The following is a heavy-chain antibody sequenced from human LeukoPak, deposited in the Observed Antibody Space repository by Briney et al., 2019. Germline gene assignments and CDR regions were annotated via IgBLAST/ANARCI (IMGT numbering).Heavy chain of an antibody. CDR2: IYSTGST. D-gene: IGHD7-27*01. CDR1: GFIVSSNY. J-gene: IGHJ4*02. Sequence: PGGSLRLSRAASGFIVSSNYMSWVRPAPGKGLEWVSVIYSTGSTHYADSVKGRFTISRDNSKNTLFLQMNNLRAEDTAVYYCAREREDWGLAFDYWGQGALVTVSS. V-gene: IGHV3-53*01. CDR3: AREREDWGLAFDY.